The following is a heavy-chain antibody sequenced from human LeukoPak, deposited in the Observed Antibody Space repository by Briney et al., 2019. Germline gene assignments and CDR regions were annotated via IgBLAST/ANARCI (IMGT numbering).Heavy chain of an antibody. J-gene: IGHJ4*02. Sequence: SETLSLTCTVSGGSISSYYWSWIRQPPGKGLEWIGYIYYDGSTYYNPSLESRVTIPLDTSKNQFSLKLSSVTAADTAVYYCARRWGYSSSPHFDYWGQGTLVTVSS. CDR1: GGSISSYY. CDR3: ARRWGYSSSPHFDY. D-gene: IGHD6-6*01. V-gene: IGHV4-59*08. CDR2: IYYDGST.